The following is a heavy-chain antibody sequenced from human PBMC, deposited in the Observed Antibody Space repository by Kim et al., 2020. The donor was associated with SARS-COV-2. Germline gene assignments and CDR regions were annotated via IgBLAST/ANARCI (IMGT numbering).Heavy chain of an antibody. CDR3: ARDPFSGSGPRDYYYYGMDV. Sequence: ASVKVSCKASGYTFTSYDINWVRQATGQGLEWMGWMNPNSGNTGYAQKFQGRVTMTRNTSISTAYMELSSLRSEDTAVYYCARDPFSGSGPRDYYYYGMDVWGQGTTVTVSS. D-gene: IGHD3-10*01. V-gene: IGHV1-8*01. CDR2: MNPNSGNT. J-gene: IGHJ6*02. CDR1: GYTFTSYD.